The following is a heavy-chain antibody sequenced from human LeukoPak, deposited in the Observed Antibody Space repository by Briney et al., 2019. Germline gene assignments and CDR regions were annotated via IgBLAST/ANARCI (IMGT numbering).Heavy chain of an antibody. CDR2: IRYDGSNK. CDR3: ARDRSYDSSGYYYLLRVDGLDN. D-gene: IGHD3-22*01. J-gene: IGHJ4*02. Sequence: PGGSLRLSCAASGFTFSSYGMHWVRQAPGKGLEWVAFIRYDGSNKYYADSVKGRFTISRDNSKNTLYLQMNSLRAEDTAVYSCARDRSYDSSGYYYLLRVDGLDNWGQGTLVTVSS. CDR1: GFTFSSYG. V-gene: IGHV3-30*02.